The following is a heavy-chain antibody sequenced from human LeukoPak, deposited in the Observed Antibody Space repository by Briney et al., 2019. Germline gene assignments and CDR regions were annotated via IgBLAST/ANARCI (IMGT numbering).Heavy chain of an antibody. J-gene: IGHJ3*02. CDR3: ARAGYNYDSSGYYPDAFDI. V-gene: IGHV4-30-4*08. D-gene: IGHD3-22*01. CDR2: IYYSGST. CDR1: GGSISSGDYY. Sequence: SQTLSLTCTVSGGSISSGDYYWSWIRQPPGKGLEWIGYIYYSGSTYYNPSLKSRVTISVDTSKNQFSLKLSSVTAADTAVYYCARAGYNYDSSGYYPDAFDIWGQGTMVTVSS.